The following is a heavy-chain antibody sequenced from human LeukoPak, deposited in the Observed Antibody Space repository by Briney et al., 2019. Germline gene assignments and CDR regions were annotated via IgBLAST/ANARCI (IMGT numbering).Heavy chain of an antibody. CDR1: GGTFSSYA. V-gene: IGHV1-69*10. Sequence: ASVKVSCKASGGTFSSYAISWVRQAPGQGLEWMGRIIPILGIANYAQKFQGRVTITADKSTSTAYMELSSLRSEDTAVYYCARDQNDSSGYYYVWFDPWGQGTPVTVSS. D-gene: IGHD3-22*01. CDR2: IIPILGIA. CDR3: ARDQNDSSGYYYVWFDP. J-gene: IGHJ5*02.